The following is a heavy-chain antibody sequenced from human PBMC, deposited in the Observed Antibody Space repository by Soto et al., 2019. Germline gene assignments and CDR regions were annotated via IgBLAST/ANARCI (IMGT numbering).Heavy chain of an antibody. CDR2: ISSSSSTI. J-gene: IGHJ4*02. D-gene: IGHD2-15*01. CDR1: GFTFSSYS. CDR3: VRDADIVVVVAATPVVDY. Sequence: GGSLRLSCAASGFTFSSYSMNWVRQAPGKGLEWVSYISSSSSTIYYADSVKGRFTISRDNAKNSLYLQMNSLRAEDTAVYYCVRDADIVVVVAATPVVDYWGQGTLVTVSS. V-gene: IGHV3-48*01.